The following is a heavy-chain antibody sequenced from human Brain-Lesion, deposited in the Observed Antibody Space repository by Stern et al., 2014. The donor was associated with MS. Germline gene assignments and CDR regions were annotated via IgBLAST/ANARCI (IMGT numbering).Heavy chain of an antibody. V-gene: IGHV3-23*04. CDR3: AKWPHHIAVAGTRYFQH. D-gene: IGHD6-19*01. CDR1: GFSFSTYA. Sequence: QLVESGGGLVQPGGSLRLSCGASGFSFSTYALSWVRQTPGKGLRWVSAMRGRGGPTYYAASVKGRFTISRDNSKNTLYLQMDSLRADDTAVYYCAKWPHHIAVAGTRYFQHWGQGTLVTVSS. J-gene: IGHJ1*01. CDR2: MRGRGGPT.